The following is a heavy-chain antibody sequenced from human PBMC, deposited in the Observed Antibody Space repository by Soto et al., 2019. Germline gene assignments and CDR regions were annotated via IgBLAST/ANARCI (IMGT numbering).Heavy chain of an antibody. V-gene: IGHV4-59*01. CDR3: AGGGGGSSWYFLVY. CDR1: GGSISSYY. CDR2: IYYSGST. Sequence: QVQLQESGPGLVKPSETLSLTCTVSGGSISSYYWSWIRQPPGKGLEWIGYIYYSGSTNYNPSLKRRVTISVDTSKNQFCLELSSVTAADTAVYYCAGGGGGSSWYFLVYWGQGTLVTVSS. D-gene: IGHD6-13*01. J-gene: IGHJ4*02.